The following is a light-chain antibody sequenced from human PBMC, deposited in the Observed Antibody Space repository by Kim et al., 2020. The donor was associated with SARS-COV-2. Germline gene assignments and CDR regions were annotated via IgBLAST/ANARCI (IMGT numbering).Light chain of an antibody. CDR1: QSISSY. Sequence: SSVGDRVTITCRARQSISSYLNWYQQKPGKAPTLLIYAASSLQSGVPSRFSGSGSGTDFTLTISSLQPEDFATYYCQQSYSTPWTFGQGTKVDIK. CDR3: QQSYSTPWT. J-gene: IGKJ1*01. CDR2: AAS. V-gene: IGKV1-39*01.